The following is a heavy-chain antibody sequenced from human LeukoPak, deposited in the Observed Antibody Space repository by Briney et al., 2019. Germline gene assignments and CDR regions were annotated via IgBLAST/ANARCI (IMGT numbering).Heavy chain of an antibody. CDR2: IYYRGST. CDR3: ARDGGIVGATPYFDY. J-gene: IGHJ4*02. V-gene: IGHV4-59*01. D-gene: IGHD1-26*01. CDR1: GGSISSYY. Sequence: SETLSLTCTVSGGSISSYYWSWIRQPPGKGLEWIGYIYYRGSTNYNPSLKSRVTISVDTSKNQFSLKLSSVTAADTAVYYCARDGGIVGATPYFDYWGQGTLVTVSS.